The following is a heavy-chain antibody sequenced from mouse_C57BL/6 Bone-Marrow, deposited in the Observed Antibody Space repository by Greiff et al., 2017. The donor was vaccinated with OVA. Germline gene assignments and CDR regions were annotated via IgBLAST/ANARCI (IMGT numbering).Heavy chain of an antibody. J-gene: IGHJ1*03. CDR2: IRNKANNHAT. CDR1: GFTFSDAW. V-gene: IGHV6-6*01. Sequence: EVKLMESGGGLVQPGGSMKLSCAASGFTFSDAWMDWVRQSPEKGLEWVAEIRNKANNHATYYAESVKGRFTISRDDSKSSVYLQMNSLRAEDTGIYYCTPANSNYWYFDVWGTGTTVTVSS. D-gene: IGHD2-5*01. CDR3: TPANSNYWYFDV.